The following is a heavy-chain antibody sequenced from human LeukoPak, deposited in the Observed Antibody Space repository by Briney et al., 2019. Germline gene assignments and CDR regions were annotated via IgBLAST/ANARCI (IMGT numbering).Heavy chain of an antibody. D-gene: IGHD3-22*01. CDR2: IYTSGST. Sequence: TSETLSLTCTVSGGSISSYYWSWIRQPAGKGLEWIGRIYTSGSTNYNPSLKSRVTMSVDTSKNQFSLKLSSVTAADTAVYFCARGPYSYDSSGAFDIWGQGTMVTVSS. V-gene: IGHV4-4*07. CDR3: ARGPYSYDSSGAFDI. J-gene: IGHJ3*02. CDR1: GGSISSYY.